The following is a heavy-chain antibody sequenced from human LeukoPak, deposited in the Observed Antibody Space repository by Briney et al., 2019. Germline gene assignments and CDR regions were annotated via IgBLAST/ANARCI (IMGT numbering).Heavy chain of an antibody. Sequence: PSETPSLTCTVSGGSISSYYWSWIRQPAGKGLEWIGRIYTSGSTNYNPSLKSRVTMSVDTSKNQFSLKLSSVTAADTAVYYCARERGLEPAAILGWFDYWGQGTLVTVSS. D-gene: IGHD2-2*02. CDR1: GGSISSYY. CDR3: ARERGLEPAAILGWFDY. CDR2: IYTSGST. V-gene: IGHV4-4*07. J-gene: IGHJ4*02.